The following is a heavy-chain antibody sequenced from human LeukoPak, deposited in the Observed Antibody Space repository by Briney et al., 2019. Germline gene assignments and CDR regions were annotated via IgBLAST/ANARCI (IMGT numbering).Heavy chain of an antibody. J-gene: IGHJ4*02. CDR1: GFTFSNYW. D-gene: IGHD3-10*01. V-gene: IGHV3-7*02. CDR3: ARTIRGY. Sequence: GGSLRLSCAASGFTFSNYWMSWVRQAPGKGLEWVANIKEDGSEKYYVDSVKGRFTISRDNAKNSLYLQMSSLRAEDRAVYYCARTIRGYWGQGTLVTVSS. CDR2: IKEDGSEK.